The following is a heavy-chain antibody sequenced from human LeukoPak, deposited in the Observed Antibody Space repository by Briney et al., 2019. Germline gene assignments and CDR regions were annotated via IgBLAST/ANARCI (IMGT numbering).Heavy chain of an antibody. D-gene: IGHD6-13*01. CDR2: IKPSGGNT. J-gene: IGHJ6*03. CDR3: ARDRRSWYPYYYYYMDV. V-gene: IGHV1-46*01. Sequence: ASVKVSCKTSGYSFTSYNLHWVRQAPGQRLEWMGIIKPSGGNTNYAQKFQGRVTMTRDTSTSTVYMELSSLRPDDTAVYYCARDRRSWYPYYYYYMDVWGKGTTVTISS. CDR1: GYSFTSYN.